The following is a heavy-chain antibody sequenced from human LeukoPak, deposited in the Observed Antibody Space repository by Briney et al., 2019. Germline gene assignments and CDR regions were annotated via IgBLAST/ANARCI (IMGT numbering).Heavy chain of an antibody. J-gene: IGHJ4*02. CDR1: GFTFSDYY. CDR2: ISSSSSYT. D-gene: IGHD3-16*02. V-gene: IGHV3-11*03. CDR3: ARSRGLRLGELSPLDY. Sequence: GGSLRLSCAASGFTFSDYYISWIRQAPGKGLEWVSYISSSSSYTNYADSVKGRFTISRDNAKNSLYLQMNSLRAEDTAVYYCARSRGLRLGELSPLDYWGQGTLVTVSS.